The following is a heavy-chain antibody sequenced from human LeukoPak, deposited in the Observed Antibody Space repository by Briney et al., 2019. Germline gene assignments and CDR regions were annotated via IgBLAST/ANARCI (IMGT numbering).Heavy chain of an antibody. V-gene: IGHV3-30*10. D-gene: IGHD5-12*01. J-gene: IGHJ4*02. CDR1: GFTFSTHA. CDR3: ARAIVGTENFDY. CDR2: VSHDGNTK. Sequence: GRSLRLSCAASGFTFSTHAMHWVRQAPGKGLEWVAVVSHDGNTKYYTDSVKGRFTISRDNSKNTLYLQMNGLRTDDTAVYYCARAIVGTENFDYRGQGTLVTVSS.